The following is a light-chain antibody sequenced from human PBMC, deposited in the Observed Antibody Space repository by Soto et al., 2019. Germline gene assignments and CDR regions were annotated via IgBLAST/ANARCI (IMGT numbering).Light chain of an antibody. J-gene: IGLJ2*01. CDR3: CSYAGSYVV. CDR2: DVS. Sequence: QSALTQPRSVSGSPGQSVTISSTGTSSDVGGYNYVSWYQQHPGKAPKLMIYDVSKRPSGVPDRFSGSKSGNTASLTISGLQAEDEADYYCCSYAGSYVVFGGGTKHTVL. V-gene: IGLV2-11*01. CDR1: SSDVGGYNY.